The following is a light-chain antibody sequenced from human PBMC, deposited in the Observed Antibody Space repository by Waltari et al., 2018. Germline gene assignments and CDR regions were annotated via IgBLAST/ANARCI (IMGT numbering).Light chain of an antibody. Sequence: DFVMSQSPASLVVSLGERATTNCKSSQSLLYNSNKKNYLAWYQQKPGQPPRLLFYWASTRESGVPDRFSGSGSGREFTLTISSLQTEDVAVYYCQQYYNTPFTFGPGTKVGIK. CDR2: WAS. J-gene: IGKJ3*01. CDR3: QQYYNTPFT. CDR1: QSLLYNSNKKNY. V-gene: IGKV4-1*01.